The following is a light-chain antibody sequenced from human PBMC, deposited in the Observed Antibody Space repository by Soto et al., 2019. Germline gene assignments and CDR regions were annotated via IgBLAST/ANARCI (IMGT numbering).Light chain of an antibody. Sequence: DIQMTQSPSSLSASVGDRVTITCRSSQTITNYLNWYQQKPGKAPKLLIYAASTLLSGVPSRFTGGGSGTDFTLTIDSLQPEDFATYYCQQSYSTPITFGQGTRLEIK. CDR2: AAS. CDR1: QTITNY. CDR3: QQSYSTPIT. J-gene: IGKJ5*01. V-gene: IGKV1-39*01.